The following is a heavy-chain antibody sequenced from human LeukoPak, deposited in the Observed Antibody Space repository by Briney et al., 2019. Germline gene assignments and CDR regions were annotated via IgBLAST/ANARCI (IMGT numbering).Heavy chain of an antibody. CDR3: ARVGWFGGFYFDY. CDR1: GFIFSSYE. D-gene: IGHD3-10*01. J-gene: IGHJ4*02. Sequence: GGSLRLSCAASGFIFSSYEMNWVRQAPGKGLEWVSYISSGGSTIYYADSVKGRFTISRDNAKNSLYLQMNSLRAKDTAVYYCARVGWFGGFYFDYWGQGILVTVSS. CDR2: ISSGGSTI. V-gene: IGHV3-48*03.